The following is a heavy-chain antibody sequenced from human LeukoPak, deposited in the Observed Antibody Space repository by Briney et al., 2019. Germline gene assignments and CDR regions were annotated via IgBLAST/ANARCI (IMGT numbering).Heavy chain of an antibody. J-gene: IGHJ4*02. CDR1: AFTFRSYW. D-gene: IGHD4-23*01. V-gene: IGHV3-7*01. CDR3: ARDRGYSTFDY. Sequence: PGGSLRLSCAASAFTFRSYWMSWVRQAPGKGLEWVANIKEDGSEINYVDSVRGRFTISRDNAKNSLHLQMDSLRVEDTAVYYCARDRGYSTFDYWGQGTPVIVSS. CDR2: IKEDGSEI.